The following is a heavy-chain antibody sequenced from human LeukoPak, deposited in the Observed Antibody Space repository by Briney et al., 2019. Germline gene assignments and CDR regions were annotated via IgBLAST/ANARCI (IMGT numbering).Heavy chain of an antibody. V-gene: IGHV3-48*01. Sequence: PGGSLRLSCAASGFPFNNYWMHWVRQAPGEGLEWVSYISISGSTIYYADSVKGRFTISRDNAKNSLYLQMNSLRAEDTAVYYCARRNYYDLDYFDYWGQGTLVTVSS. J-gene: IGHJ4*02. CDR2: ISISGSTI. CDR3: ARRNYYDLDYFDY. D-gene: IGHD3-3*01. CDR1: GFPFNNYW.